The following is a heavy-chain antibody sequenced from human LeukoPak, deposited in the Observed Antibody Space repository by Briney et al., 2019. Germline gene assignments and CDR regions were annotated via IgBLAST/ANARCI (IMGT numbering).Heavy chain of an antibody. V-gene: IGHV3-11*03. CDR3: ARPRDPGAVVGIIRH. Sequence: GGSLRLSCAASGFTFSDYYMTWIRQAPEKGLEWVAYISTTSSYTNYADSVKGRFTISRDNAKNSLYLQMNSLRADDMAVYYCARPRDPGAVVGIIRHWGQGTLVTVS. J-gene: IGHJ4*02. CDR1: GFTFSDYY. D-gene: IGHD6-19*01. CDR2: ISTTSSYT.